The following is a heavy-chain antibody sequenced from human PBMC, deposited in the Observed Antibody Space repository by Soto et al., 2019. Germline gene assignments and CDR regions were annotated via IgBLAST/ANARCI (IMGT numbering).Heavy chain of an antibody. D-gene: IGHD2-15*01. CDR2: IYHSGST. Sequence: QVQLQELGPGLVKPSGTLSLTCAVSSGSISSSNWWSWVRQPPGKGLEWIGEIYHSGSTNYNPSLKSRVTISVDKSKNQFSLKLSSVTAADTAVYYCARVYCSGGLDCYYYMDVWGKGTTVTVSS. J-gene: IGHJ6*03. CDR3: ARVYCSGGLDCYYYMDV. V-gene: IGHV4-4*02. CDR1: SGSISSSNW.